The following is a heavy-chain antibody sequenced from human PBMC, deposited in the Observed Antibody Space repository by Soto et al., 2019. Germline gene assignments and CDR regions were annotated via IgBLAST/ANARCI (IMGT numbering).Heavy chain of an antibody. CDR3: AKDIGSSWYNYFDY. V-gene: IGHV1-69*06. J-gene: IGHJ4*02. D-gene: IGHD6-13*01. CDR1: GGTFNTYT. CDR2: VVPMYDSV. Sequence: AASVKVSCKASGGTFNTYTINWLRQAPGRGLEWVGQVVPMYDSVNYAETFQGRVTITVDKSTNTAYMELTSLRSQDTAVYYCAKDIGSSWYNYFDYWGQGTLVTVSS.